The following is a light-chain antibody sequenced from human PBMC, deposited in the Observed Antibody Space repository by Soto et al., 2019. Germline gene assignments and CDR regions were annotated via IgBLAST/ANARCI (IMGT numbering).Light chain of an antibody. CDR2: DVS. J-gene: IGLJ1*01. Sequence: QSALTQPASVSGSPGQSIAISCTGTSSDVGSFNYVSWYQQHPGKVPKLMIYDVSNRPSGVSDRFSGSKSGNTASLTISGLRAEDEADYYCSSYTTSSTYVFGTGTKLTVL. CDR3: SSYTTSSTYV. CDR1: SSDVGSFNY. V-gene: IGLV2-14*01.